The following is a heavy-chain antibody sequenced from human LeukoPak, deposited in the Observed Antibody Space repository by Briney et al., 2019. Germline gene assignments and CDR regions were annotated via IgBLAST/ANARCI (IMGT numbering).Heavy chain of an antibody. CDR1: GFTFSNAW. V-gene: IGHV3-15*01. CDR2: IKSKTDGGTT. Sequence: GGSLRLSCAASGFTFSNAWMSWVRQAPGKGLEWVSRIKSKTDGGTTDYAAPVKGRFTISRDDSKNTLYLQMNSLKTEDTAVYYCTTKMSTNGVCYNWGQGTLVTVSS. D-gene: IGHD2-8*01. CDR3: TTKMSTNGVCYN. J-gene: IGHJ4*02.